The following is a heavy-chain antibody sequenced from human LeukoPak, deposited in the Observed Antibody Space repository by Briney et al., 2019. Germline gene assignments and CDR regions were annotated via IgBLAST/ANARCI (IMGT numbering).Heavy chain of an antibody. J-gene: IGHJ4*02. CDR1: GGSISSYY. CDR3: ARDRVGYGSGSYYVDY. Sequence: SETLSLTCTVSGGSISSYYWSWIRQPPGKGLEWIGYIYYSGSTNYNPSLKSRVTISVDTSKNQFSLKLSSVTAADTAVYYCARDRVGYGSGSYYVDYWGQGTLVTVSS. CDR2: IYYSGST. D-gene: IGHD3-10*01. V-gene: IGHV4-59*01.